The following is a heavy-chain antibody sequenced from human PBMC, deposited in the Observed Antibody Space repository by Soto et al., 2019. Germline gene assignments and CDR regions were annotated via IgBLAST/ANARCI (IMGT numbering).Heavy chain of an antibody. Sequence: PSETLSLTCTVSGGSISSGDYYWSWIRQPPGKGLEWIGYIYYSGSTYYNPSLKSRVTISVDTSKNQFSLKLSSVTAADTAVYYCARGWYYYDSSGYQGLDYWGQGTLVTVSS. J-gene: IGHJ4*02. V-gene: IGHV4-30-4*01. D-gene: IGHD3-22*01. CDR3: ARGWYYYDSSGYQGLDY. CDR1: GGSISSGDYY. CDR2: IYYSGST.